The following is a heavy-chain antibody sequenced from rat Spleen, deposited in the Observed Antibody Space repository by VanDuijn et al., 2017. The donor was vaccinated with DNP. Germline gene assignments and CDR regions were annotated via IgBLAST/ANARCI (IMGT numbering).Heavy chain of an antibody. V-gene: IGHV5-29*01. D-gene: IGHD1-1*01. Sequence: EVQLVESGGGLVQPGRSLKLSCAASGFTFSDYYMAWVRQAPTKGLEWVATISYDGSSTYYRDSVKGRFTISRDNAKSTLYLQMDSLRSEDTATYYCTRRAGLSYYFDYWGQGVMVTVSS. CDR1: GFTFSDYY. CDR3: TRRAGLSYYFDY. J-gene: IGHJ2*01. CDR2: ISYDGSST.